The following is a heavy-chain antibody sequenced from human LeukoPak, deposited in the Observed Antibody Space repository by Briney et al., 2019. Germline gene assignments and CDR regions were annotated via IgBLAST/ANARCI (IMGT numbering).Heavy chain of an antibody. CDR3: PGYSGYDSWAFDI. CDR2: INPNSGGT. V-gene: IGHV1-2*02. Sequence: ASVKVSCKASGYTFTGYYMHWVRQAPGQGLEWMGWINPNSGGTNYAQKFQGRVTMTRDTSISTAYMELSRLRSDDTAVYYCPGYSGYDSWAFDIWGQGTMVTVSS. D-gene: IGHD5-12*01. J-gene: IGHJ3*02. CDR1: GYTFTGYY.